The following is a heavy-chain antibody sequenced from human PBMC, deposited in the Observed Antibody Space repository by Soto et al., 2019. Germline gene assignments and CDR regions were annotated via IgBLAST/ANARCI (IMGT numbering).Heavy chain of an antibody. CDR2: IYYSGST. J-gene: IGHJ4*02. Sequence: QVQLQESGPGLVKPSQTLSLTCTVSGGSISSGGYYWSWIRQHPGKGLEWIGYIYYSGSTYYNPALKSRVTISVNTSKHQFSLKLSSVTAADTAVYYCARDPSASGSYFDYWGQGTLVTVSS. CDR1: GGSISSGGYY. CDR3: ARDPSASGSYFDY. V-gene: IGHV4-31*03. D-gene: IGHD3-10*01.